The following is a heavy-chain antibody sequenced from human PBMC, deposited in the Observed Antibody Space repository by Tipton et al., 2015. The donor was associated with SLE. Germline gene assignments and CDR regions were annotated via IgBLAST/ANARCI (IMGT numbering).Heavy chain of an antibody. CDR2: INPNSGGT. J-gene: IGHJ4*02. V-gene: IGHV1-2*02. CDR1: GYTFTGYY. CDR3: ARMAGDGGFDY. D-gene: IGHD2-15*01. Sequence: QLVQSGPEVKKPGASVKVSCKASGYTFTGYYMHWVRQAPGQGLEWMGWINPNSGGTNYAQKFQARVIMTRGTSISTTYMDLSRLRSDDTAVYYCARMAGDGGFDYWGQGTLVTVSS.